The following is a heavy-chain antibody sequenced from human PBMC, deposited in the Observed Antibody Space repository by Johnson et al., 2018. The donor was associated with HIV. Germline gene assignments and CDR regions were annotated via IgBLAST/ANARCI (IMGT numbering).Heavy chain of an antibody. Sequence: VQLVESGGGLVQPGGSLRLSCAASEFTFSNHDMHWVRQTTGKGLEWVSGIAFSGNINQPESVKGRFTISRDNVKGFLYLQMNSLTAADTAVYYCSSRPYFYDSSGNAFHIWGQGTRVTVSS. CDR1: EFTFSNHD. V-gene: IGHV3-13*01. J-gene: IGHJ3*02. CDR2: IAFSGNI. D-gene: IGHD3-22*01. CDR3: SSRPYFYDSSGNAFHI.